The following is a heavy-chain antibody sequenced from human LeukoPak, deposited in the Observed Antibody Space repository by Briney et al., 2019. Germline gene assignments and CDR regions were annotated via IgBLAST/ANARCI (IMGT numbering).Heavy chain of an antibody. J-gene: IGHJ2*01. CDR1: GFTVSSNY. CDR2: IYSGGST. CDR3: ARETGCSSTSCSSYWYFDL. D-gene: IGHD2-2*01. V-gene: IGHV3-66*01. Sequence: GGSLRLSCAASGFTVSSNYMSWVRQAPGKGLEWVSVIYSGGSTYYADSVTGRFTISRDNSKNTLYLQMSSLRAEDTAVYYCARETGCSSTSCSSYWYFDLWGRGTLVTVSS.